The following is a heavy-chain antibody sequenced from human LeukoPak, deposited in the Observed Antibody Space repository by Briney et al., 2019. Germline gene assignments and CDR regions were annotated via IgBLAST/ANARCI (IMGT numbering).Heavy chain of an antibody. CDR2: ISGSGGST. V-gene: IGHV3-23*01. CDR1: GFTFSSSG. Sequence: PGGCLRLSCAASGFTFSSSGMHWVRQAPGKGRGWVSAISGSGGSTYYADSVKGRFTISRDNSKNTLYLQMNSLRAEDTAVYYCAKGSMGSPFIPFDYWGQGTLVTVSS. CDR3: AKGSMGSPFIPFDY. D-gene: IGHD3-10*01. J-gene: IGHJ4*02.